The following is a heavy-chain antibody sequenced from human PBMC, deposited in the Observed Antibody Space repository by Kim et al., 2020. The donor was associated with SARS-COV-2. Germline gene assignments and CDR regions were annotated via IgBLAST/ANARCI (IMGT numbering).Heavy chain of an antibody. V-gene: IGHV3-33*01. CDR2: IWYDGSNK. J-gene: IGHJ6*01. D-gene: IGHD3-9*01. CDR1: GFTFSSYG. CDR3: ARDPGQYYDILTGYYPPYSCSGMDV. Sequence: GGSLRLSCAASGFTFSSYGMHWVRQAPGKGLEWVAVIWYDGSNKYYADSVKGRFTISRDNSKNTLYLQMNSLRAEDTAVYYCARDPGQYYDILTGYYPPYSCSGMDVWGQGTTVTVSS.